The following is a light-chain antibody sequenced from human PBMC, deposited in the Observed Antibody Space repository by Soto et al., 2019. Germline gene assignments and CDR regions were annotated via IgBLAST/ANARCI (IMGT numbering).Light chain of an antibody. CDR1: QSISSS. Sequence: DIQMTQSPSSLSASVGDRVTITCRASQSISSSLNWYQQKPGKAPKLLIYAASSLQSVVPSRCSGSGSGTDFTLTSSSLQPEDFATYYCQPSYSTPFTFGQGTRLEI. CDR2: AAS. CDR3: QPSYSTPFT. J-gene: IGKJ5*01. V-gene: IGKV1-39*01.